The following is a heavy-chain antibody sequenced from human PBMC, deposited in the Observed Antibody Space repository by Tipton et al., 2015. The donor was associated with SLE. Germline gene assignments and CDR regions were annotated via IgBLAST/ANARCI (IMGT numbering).Heavy chain of an antibody. Sequence: TLSLTCTVSGGSISSHYWSWIRQPPGKGLEWIGYIYYSGSTNYNPSLKSRVTISVDTSKNQFSLKLSSVTAADTAVDYCARLSYGSGCVWGQGTLVTVSS. CDR1: GGSISSHY. J-gene: IGHJ4*02. CDR3: ARLSYGSGCV. V-gene: IGHV4-59*11. D-gene: IGHD3-10*01. CDR2: IYYSGST.